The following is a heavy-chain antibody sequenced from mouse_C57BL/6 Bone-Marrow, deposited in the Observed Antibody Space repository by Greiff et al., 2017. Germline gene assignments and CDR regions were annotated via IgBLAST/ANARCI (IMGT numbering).Heavy chain of an antibody. J-gene: IGHJ2*01. CDR1: GYTFTDYY. D-gene: IGHD2-12*01. Sequence: VQLKESGPVLVKPGASVKMSCKASGYTFTDYYMNWVKQSHGKSLEWIGVINPYNGGTSYNQKFKGKATLTVDKSSSTAYMELDSLTSEDSAVYYCSRLRRGFDYWGQGTTPTVSS. CDR2: INPYNGGT. V-gene: IGHV1-19*01. CDR3: SRLRRGFDY.